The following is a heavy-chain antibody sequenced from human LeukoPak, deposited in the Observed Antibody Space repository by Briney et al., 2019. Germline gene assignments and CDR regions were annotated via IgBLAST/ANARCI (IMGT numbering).Heavy chain of an antibody. CDR1: GYTLTELS. V-gene: IGHV1-24*01. CDR3: ATERLQKDTIFGVVIYTFDY. Sequence: ASVKVSCKVSGYTLTELSMHWVRQAPGKGLEWMGGFDPEDGETIYAQKFQGRVTMTKDTSTDTAYMELSSLRSEDTAVYYCATERLQKDTIFGVVIYTFDYWGQGTLVTVSS. J-gene: IGHJ4*02. CDR2: FDPEDGET. D-gene: IGHD3-3*01.